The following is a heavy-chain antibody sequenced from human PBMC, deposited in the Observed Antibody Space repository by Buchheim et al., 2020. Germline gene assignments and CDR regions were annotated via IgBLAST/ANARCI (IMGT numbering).Heavy chain of an antibody. CDR3: ARDRTSMDV. V-gene: IGHV3-48*01. CDR1: GLTFSTYS. Sequence: EVQLVESGGGLVQPGGSLRLSCAASGLTFSTYSMNWVRQAPGKGLEWVSYISGSTTTLYYADSVRGRFTISRDNAKNSLYLQMNSLRAEDTAVYYCARDRTSMDVWGRGTT. CDR2: ISGSTTTL. J-gene: IGHJ6*02. D-gene: IGHD1/OR15-1a*01.